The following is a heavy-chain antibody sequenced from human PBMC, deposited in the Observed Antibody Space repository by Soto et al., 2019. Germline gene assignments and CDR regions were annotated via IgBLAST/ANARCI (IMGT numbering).Heavy chain of an antibody. CDR3: AKDSTHPFDG. CDR1: GFTFSSYA. V-gene: IGHV3-23*01. CDR2: ISGSGDST. J-gene: IGHJ4*01. Sequence: GGSLRLSCAASGFTFSSYAMSWVRQGPGKGLEWVSAISGSGDSTYYADSVKGRFTISRDNAKYTLHLQMNSLRAEDTAVDYCAKDSTHPFDGWGQGTVVTVCS.